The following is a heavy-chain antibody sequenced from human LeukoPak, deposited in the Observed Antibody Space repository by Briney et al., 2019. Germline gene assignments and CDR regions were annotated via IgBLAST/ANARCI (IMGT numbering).Heavy chain of an antibody. J-gene: IGHJ6*03. D-gene: IGHD6-19*01. V-gene: IGHV1-8*01. CDR3: ARARRGGYSSSDYYYYMDV. Sequence: ASVNVSFKSSVCTFTKYDINWVRQAGGQGREWMGWMNSNSGNTGYAQKFQGRVTMTRNTSISTAYMELSSLRSEDTAVYYCARARRGGYSSSDYYYYMDVWGKGTTVTVSS. CDR1: VCTFTKYD. CDR2: MNSNSGNT.